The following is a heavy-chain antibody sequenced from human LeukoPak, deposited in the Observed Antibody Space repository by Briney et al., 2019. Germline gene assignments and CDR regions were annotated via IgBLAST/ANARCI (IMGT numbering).Heavy chain of an antibody. D-gene: IGHD6-13*01. CDR1: GFTFSSYA. CDR3: ATGYSSSWCYFDY. CDR2: ISGTGGST. Sequence: SGGSLRLSCAASGFTFSSYAMSWARQAPGKGLEWVSTISGTGGSTYYADSVKGRFTISRDNSKNTLYLQMNCLRAEDAAVYYCATGYSSSWCYFDYWGQGTLVTVSS. J-gene: IGHJ4*02. V-gene: IGHV3-23*01.